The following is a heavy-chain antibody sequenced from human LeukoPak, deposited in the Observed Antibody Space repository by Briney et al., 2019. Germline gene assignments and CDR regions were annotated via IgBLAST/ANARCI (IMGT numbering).Heavy chain of an antibody. D-gene: IGHD2-2*01. CDR1: GFTFSSYA. Sequence: GRSLRLSCAASGFTFSSYAMHWVRQAPGKGLEWVAVISYHGSNKYYADSVKGRFTISRDNSKNTLSLQMNSLRPEDTAVYYCAREVVPAATPYYGMDVWGQGTTVTVSS. CDR3: AREVVPAATPYYGMDV. J-gene: IGHJ6*02. V-gene: IGHV3-30-3*01. CDR2: ISYHGSNK.